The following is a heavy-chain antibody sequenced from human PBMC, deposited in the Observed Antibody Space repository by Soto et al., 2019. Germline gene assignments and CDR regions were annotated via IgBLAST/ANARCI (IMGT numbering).Heavy chain of an antibody. V-gene: IGHV4-59*01. Sequence: SETLSLTCTVSGDSISGYYWSWIWQPPGKGLQWIGYIYYSGNTNYNPSLKGRVTMSVDTSKNQFSLQVSSVTAADTAVYFCAKYRRTDAEGYTFDYWGQGALVTVSS. D-gene: IGHD2-15*01. CDR3: AKYRRTDAEGYTFDY. J-gene: IGHJ4*02. CDR1: GDSISGYY. CDR2: IYYSGNT.